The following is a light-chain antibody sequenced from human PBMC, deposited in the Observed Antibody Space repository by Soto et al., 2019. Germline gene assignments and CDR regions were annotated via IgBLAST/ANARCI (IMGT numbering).Light chain of an antibody. Sequence: PGKRATLSCRASQSVSSSYLAWYQQKPGQAPRLLIYGVSSRATGIPDRFSGSGSGTDFTLTISRLEPEDFAVYYCQQYGSSPETFGQGTKVDIK. CDR1: QSVSSSY. V-gene: IGKV3-20*01. J-gene: IGKJ1*01. CDR2: GVS. CDR3: QQYGSSPET.